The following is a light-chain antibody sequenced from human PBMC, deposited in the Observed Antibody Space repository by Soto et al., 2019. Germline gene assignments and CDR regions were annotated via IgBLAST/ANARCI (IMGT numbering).Light chain of an antibody. V-gene: IGLV2-8*01. CDR3: SSYAGSSNLV. CDR2: EVS. J-gene: IGLJ3*02. CDR1: SRDVGGYNY. Sequence: QSVLTQLPSASGSPGQSVTISCTGASRDVGGYNYVSWYQHHPGKAPKLMIYEVSRRPSGVPDRFSGSKSGNTASLTVSGLQAEDEADYYCSSYAGSSNLVFGGGTQLTVL.